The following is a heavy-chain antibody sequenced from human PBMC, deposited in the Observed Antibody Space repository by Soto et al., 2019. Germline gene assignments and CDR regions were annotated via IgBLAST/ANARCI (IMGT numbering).Heavy chain of an antibody. CDR2: IKSKTDGGTT. D-gene: IGHD3-3*01. J-gene: IGHJ4*02. V-gene: IGHV3-15*01. CDR1: GFTFSNAW. Sequence: GGSLRLSCAASGFTFSNAWMSWVRQAPGKGLEWVGRIKSKTDGGTTDYAAPVKGRFTISRDDSKNTLYLQMNSLKTEDTAVYYCTTDLYKDFWSGLPPLDYWGQGTLVTVSS. CDR3: TTDLYKDFWSGLPPLDY.